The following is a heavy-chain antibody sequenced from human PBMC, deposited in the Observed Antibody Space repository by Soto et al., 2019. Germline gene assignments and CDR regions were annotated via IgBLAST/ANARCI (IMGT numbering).Heavy chain of an antibody. D-gene: IGHD6-13*01. CDR1: KFTFRSNE. J-gene: IGHJ6*02. CDR3: ARGAAAGNYYYYGVDV. Sequence: SLQISFAAPKFTFRSNEMNWVRQSPGKGLEWVSYISSSCSTIYYADSVKGRFTISRDNAKNSLYLQMNSLRAEDTAVYYCARGAAAGNYYYYGVDVWGQGTTVTVPS. CDR2: ISSSCSTI. V-gene: IGHV3-48*03.